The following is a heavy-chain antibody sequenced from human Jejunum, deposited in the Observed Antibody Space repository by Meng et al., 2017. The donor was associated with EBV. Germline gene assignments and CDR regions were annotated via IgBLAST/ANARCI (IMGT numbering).Heavy chain of an antibody. Sequence: QLKESGSGLVKPSGTLSLTCAVSSGSIFSSNWWTGVRQPPGKGLEWIGEIYHSGSTNYNPSLKSRITMSLDKSKNQFSLKLRSVTAADTAVYYCASIHPSIDSWGPGTLVTVSS. J-gene: IGHJ4*02. CDR1: SGSIFSSNW. V-gene: IGHV4-4*02. CDR2: IYHSGST. CDR3: ASIHPSIDS. D-gene: IGHD2-21*01.